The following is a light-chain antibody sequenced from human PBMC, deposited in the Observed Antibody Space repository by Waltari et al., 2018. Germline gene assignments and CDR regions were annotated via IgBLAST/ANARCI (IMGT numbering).Light chain of an antibody. Sequence: DIQLTQSPSFLSASVGDRVTITCRASQGIATFLTWYQLKPGKAPELLIYDASPLQTGVPSRFSASGSGTDCTLTISSLQPEDFATYYCQQFNTFPLTFGGGTKVEVK. CDR3: QQFNTFPLT. J-gene: IGKJ4*01. CDR2: DAS. V-gene: IGKV1-9*01. CDR1: QGIATF.